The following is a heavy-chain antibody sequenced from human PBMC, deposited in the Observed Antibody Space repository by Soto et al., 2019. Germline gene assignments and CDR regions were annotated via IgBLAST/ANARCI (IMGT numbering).Heavy chain of an antibody. D-gene: IGHD6-13*01. CDR1: GFAFTTYS. V-gene: IGHV1-3*01. CDR3: ARGLAAPGTTFDY. Sequence: EASVKVSCKASGFAFTTYSLHWVRQAPGQRLEWMAWINGGNGNIEYSQKFQNRVTITRDTSASTVYMELSSLRSEDTAVYYCARGLAAPGTTFDYWGQGALVTVSS. J-gene: IGHJ4*02. CDR2: INGGNGNI.